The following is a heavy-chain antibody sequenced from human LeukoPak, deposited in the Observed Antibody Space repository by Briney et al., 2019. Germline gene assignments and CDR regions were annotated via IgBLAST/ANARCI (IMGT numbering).Heavy chain of an antibody. J-gene: IGHJ4*02. Sequence: SETLSLTCTVSGGSISSSSYYWGWIRQPPGKGLKWIGSIYYSGSTYYNPSLKSRVAISVDMSTNQFSLRLSSVTAADTAVYYCARDGWESGDYWGQGTLVTVSS. CDR2: IYYSGST. CDR3: ARDGWESGDY. CDR1: GGSISSSSYY. V-gene: IGHV4-39*07. D-gene: IGHD1-26*01.